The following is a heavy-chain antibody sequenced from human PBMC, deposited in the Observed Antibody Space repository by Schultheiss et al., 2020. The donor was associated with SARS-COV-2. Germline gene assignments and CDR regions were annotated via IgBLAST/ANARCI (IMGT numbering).Heavy chain of an antibody. D-gene: IGHD2-2*01. V-gene: IGHV4-34*01. CDR2: INHSGST. CDR3: ARGLVVYCSSTSCGDYYYYYMDV. CDR1: GFTFSDYY. Sequence: GSLRLSCAASGFTFSDYYMSWIRQPPGKGLEWIGEINHSGSTNYNPSLKSRVTISVDTSKNQFSLKLSSVTAADTAVYYCARGLVVYCSSTSCGDYYYYYMDVWGKGTTVTVSS. J-gene: IGHJ6*03.